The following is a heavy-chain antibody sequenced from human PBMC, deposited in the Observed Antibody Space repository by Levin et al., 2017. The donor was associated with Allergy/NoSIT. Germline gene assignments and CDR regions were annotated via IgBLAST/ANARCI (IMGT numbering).Heavy chain of an antibody. V-gene: IGHV3-9*01. CDR2: ISWNGASI. D-gene: IGHD3-3*02. CDR1: GFNFENYA. CDR3: VRDWTAYISNQDCDY. Sequence: GGSLRLSCAASGFNFENYAMHWVRQGPGKGLEWVSGISWNGASIAYADSVKGRFTIARDNAKTSLYLQMNSLRAEDTAFYYCVRDWTAYISNQDCDYWGQGTLVTVSS. J-gene: IGHJ4*02.